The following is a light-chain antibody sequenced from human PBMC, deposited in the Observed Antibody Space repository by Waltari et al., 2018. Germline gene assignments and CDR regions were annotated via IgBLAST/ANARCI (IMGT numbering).Light chain of an antibody. J-gene: IGLJ3*02. CDR2: VNSDGSP. V-gene: IGLV4-69*01. CDR3: QTWGTGTYWM. CDR1: SEYAHFA. Sequence: QVVLTQSPSASASLGASVKLTCTLPSEYAHFALAWHQHQSEKSPRYLMRVNSDGSPIKGDGIPDRFSGSSSGAERYLTISGLQSEDEADYYCQTWGTGTYWMFGGGTKLTVL.